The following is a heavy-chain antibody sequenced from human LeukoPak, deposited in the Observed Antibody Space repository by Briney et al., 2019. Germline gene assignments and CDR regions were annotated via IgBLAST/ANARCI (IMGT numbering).Heavy chain of an antibody. CDR2: VGGSSGST. CDR3: AKGSSGYFADL. V-gene: IGHV3-23*01. CDR1: GFTLTSYA. J-gene: IGHJ5*02. Sequence: PGGSLRLSCAASGFTLTSYAMSWVRRAPGKGLEWVAAVGGSSGSTNYADSVRGRFSISRDSSKNTLYLQMINLRAEDTALYYCAKGSSGYFADLWGQGTLVTVS. D-gene: IGHD3-22*01.